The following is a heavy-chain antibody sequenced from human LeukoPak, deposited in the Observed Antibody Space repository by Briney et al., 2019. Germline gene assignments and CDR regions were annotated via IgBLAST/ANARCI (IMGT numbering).Heavy chain of an antibody. CDR3: ARRNGSNDAVDY. V-gene: IGHV4-34*01. CDR2: INHSGST. CDR1: GGSFSGYY. D-gene: IGHD1-1*01. J-gene: IGHJ4*02. Sequence: SETLSLTCAVYGGSFSGYYWSWIRQPPGKGLEWIGEINHSGSTNYNPSLKSRVTISVDTSKNQFSLKLSSVTAADTAMYYCARRNGSNDAVDYWGQGTLVTVSS.